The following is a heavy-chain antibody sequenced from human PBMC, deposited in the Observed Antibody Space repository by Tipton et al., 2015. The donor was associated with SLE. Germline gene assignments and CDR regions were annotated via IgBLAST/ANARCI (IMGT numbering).Heavy chain of an antibody. CDR1: GGSFRGYY. J-gene: IGHJ4*02. V-gene: IGHV4-34*01. D-gene: IGHD5-12*01. CDR2: ISHSGST. CDR3: ARGRYSGSAY. Sequence: TLSLTCAVYGGSFRGYYWSWIRQPPGKGLEWIGEISHSGSTNYNPSLKSRVTISVGTSKNQFSLKLSSVTAADTAVYYCARGRYSGSAYWGQGTLVTVSS.